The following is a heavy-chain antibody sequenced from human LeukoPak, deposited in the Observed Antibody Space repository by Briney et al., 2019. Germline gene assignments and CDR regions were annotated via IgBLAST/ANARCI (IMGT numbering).Heavy chain of an antibody. CDR1: GFSLSTSGVG. J-gene: IGHJ4*02. V-gene: IGHV2-5*02. CDR2: IYWDDDK. CDR3: AHSRAYSSGWYPSAFDY. D-gene: IGHD6-19*01. Sequence: ESGPTLVNPTQTLTLTCTFSGFSLSTSGVGVGWIRQPPGKALEWLALIYWDDDKRYSPSLKSRLTITKDTSKNQVVLTMTNMDPVDTATYYCAHSRAYSSGWYPSAFDYWGQGTLVTVSS.